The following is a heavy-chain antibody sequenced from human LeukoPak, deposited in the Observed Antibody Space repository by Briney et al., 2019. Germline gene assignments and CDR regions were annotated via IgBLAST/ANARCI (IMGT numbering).Heavy chain of an antibody. D-gene: IGHD1-26*01. J-gene: IGHJ6*03. CDR3: AKAWGELLYMDV. V-gene: IGHV3-48*03. CDR2: ISSSGSTI. CDR1: GFTFSSYE. Sequence: GGSLRLSCAASGFTFSSYEMNWVRQAPGKGLEWVSYISSSGSTIYYADSVKGRFTISRDNSKNTLYLQMNSLRAEDTAVYYCAKAWGELLYMDVWGKGTTVTISS.